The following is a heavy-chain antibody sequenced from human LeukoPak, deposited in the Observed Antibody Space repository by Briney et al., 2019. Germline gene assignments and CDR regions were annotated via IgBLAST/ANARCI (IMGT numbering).Heavy chain of an antibody. D-gene: IGHD2-8*01. J-gene: IGHJ2*01. CDR1: GFTFSSYW. V-gene: IGHV3-7*01. Sequence: GGSLKLSCAASGFTFSSYWMSWVRQAPGKGLEWVANIKQDGSERYYADSVKGRFSISRDNAKNSLYLQLRSLRSEDTATYYCAREIDKKMVLSWYFDLWGRGTLDAVSS. CDR2: IKQDGSER. CDR3: AREIDKKMVLSWYFDL.